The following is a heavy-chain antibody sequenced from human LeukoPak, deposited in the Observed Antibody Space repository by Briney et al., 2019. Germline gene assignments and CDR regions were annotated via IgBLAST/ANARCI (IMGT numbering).Heavy chain of an antibody. V-gene: IGHV4-39*07. CDR3: ASNVWFGELL. CDR1: GGSISSYY. J-gene: IGHJ4*02. CDR2: IYYSGST. Sequence: SETLSLTCTVSGGSISSYYWGWIRQPPGKGLEWIGSIYYSGSTYYNPSLKSRVTISVDTSKNQFSLKLSSVTAADTAVYYCASNVWFGELLWSQGTLVTVSS. D-gene: IGHD3-10*01.